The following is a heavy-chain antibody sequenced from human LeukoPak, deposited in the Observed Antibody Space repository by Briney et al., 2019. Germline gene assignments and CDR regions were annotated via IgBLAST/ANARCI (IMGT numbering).Heavy chain of an antibody. J-gene: IGHJ4*02. CDR3: ARSRQLWTHFDY. V-gene: IGHV3-21*01. Sequence: PGGSLRLSCAASGFTFSSFNMNWVRQAPGKAMEWVSSITSSGTHIFYADSVRGRFTISRDNAKNSLYLQMDSLGPDDTAVYYCARSRQLWTHFDYWGQGTLVTVSS. D-gene: IGHD5-18*01. CDR2: ITSSGTHI. CDR1: GFTFSSFN.